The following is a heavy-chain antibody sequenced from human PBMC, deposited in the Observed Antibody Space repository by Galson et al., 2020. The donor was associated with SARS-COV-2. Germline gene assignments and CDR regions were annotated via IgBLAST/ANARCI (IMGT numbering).Heavy chain of an antibody. V-gene: IGHV4-61*02. CDR3: ARESRWELYFDY. CDR1: GGSISSGSYY. D-gene: IGHD1-26*01. Sequence: SETLSLTCTVSGGSISSGSYYWSWIRQPAGKGLEWIGRIYTSGSTNYNPSLKSRVTISVDTSKNQFSPKLSSVTAADTAVYYCARESRWELYFDYWGQGTLVTVSS. J-gene: IGHJ4*02. CDR2: IYTSGST.